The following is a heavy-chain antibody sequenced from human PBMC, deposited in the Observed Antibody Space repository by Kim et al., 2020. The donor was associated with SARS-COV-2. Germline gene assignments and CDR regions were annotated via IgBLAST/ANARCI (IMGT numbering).Heavy chain of an antibody. V-gene: IGHV3-21*01. J-gene: IGHJ5*02. D-gene: IGHD3-22*01. Sequence: YADSVKGRITNSRDNAKNSLYLRMNSLRAEDTAVYDCARGETAYYYDSTWGQGTLVTVSS. CDR3: ARGETAYYYDST.